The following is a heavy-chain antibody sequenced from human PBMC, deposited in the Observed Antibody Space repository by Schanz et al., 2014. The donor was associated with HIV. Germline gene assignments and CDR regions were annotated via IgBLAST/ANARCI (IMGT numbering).Heavy chain of an antibody. CDR3: ARAMLISGTGYWTGENY. D-gene: IGHD3-10*01. J-gene: IGHJ4*02. CDR1: GFIIDNYW. V-gene: IGHV3-7*01. CDR2: IKPDGSET. Sequence: VQLVESGGGLVKPGGSLRLSCAASGFIIDNYWMSWVRQAPGSGLEWVANIKPDGSETYYVGSVRGRFTISRDNAKNSLYLQMTGLKAEDTAVYYCARAMLISGTGYWTGENYWGQGTLVIVSS.